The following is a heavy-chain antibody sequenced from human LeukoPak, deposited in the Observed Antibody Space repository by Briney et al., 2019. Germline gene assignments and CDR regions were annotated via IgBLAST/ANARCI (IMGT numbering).Heavy chain of an antibody. V-gene: IGHV4-61*02. J-gene: IGHJ4*02. CDR2: IYTSGST. CDR1: GGSISSGSYY. Sequence: PSETLSLTCTVSGGSISSGSYYWSWIRQPAGKGLEWIGRIYTSGSTNYNPSLKSRVTISVDTSKNQFSLKLSSVTAADTAVYYCARDYHGSYSDYWGQGTLVTVSS. D-gene: IGHD1-26*01. CDR3: ARDYHGSYSDY.